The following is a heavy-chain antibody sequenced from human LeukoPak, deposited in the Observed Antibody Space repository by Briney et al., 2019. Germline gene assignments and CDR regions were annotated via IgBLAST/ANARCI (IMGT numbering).Heavy chain of an antibody. J-gene: IGHJ3*01. CDR2: IHKNGNT. CDR3: ARHGQRLALDV. D-gene: IGHD3-16*01. V-gene: IGHV4-59*08. CDR1: GGSIGTYY. Sequence: PSETLSLTRGVPGGSIGTYYWSWIRQPPGKGLEWIAFIHKNGNTNYNPSLRSRVAMSLATTINRLSLNLNSVTAAGTATYFCARHGQRLALDVWGRGTMVNVAS.